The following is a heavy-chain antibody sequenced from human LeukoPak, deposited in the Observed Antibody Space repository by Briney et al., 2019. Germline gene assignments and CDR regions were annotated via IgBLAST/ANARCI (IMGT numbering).Heavy chain of an antibody. CDR1: GGSFSGYY. D-gene: IGHD5-18*01. J-gene: IGHJ4*02. CDR3: ALTAMATYYFDY. CDR2: INHSGST. Sequence: SETLSLTCAVYGGSFSGYYWSWIRQPPGKGLEWIGEINHSGSTNYNPSLKSRVTISVDTSKNQFSLKLSSVTAADTAVYYCALTAMATYYFDYWGQGTLVTVSS. V-gene: IGHV4-34*01.